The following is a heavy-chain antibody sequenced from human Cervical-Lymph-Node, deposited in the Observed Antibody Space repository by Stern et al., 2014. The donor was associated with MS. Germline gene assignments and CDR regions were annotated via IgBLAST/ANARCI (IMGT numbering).Heavy chain of an antibody. D-gene: IGHD2-2*01. CDR1: GGTFRNFA. Sequence: VQLVESGSVVRKPGSSGNVSCMASGGTFRNFAVNWVRQAPGQGLEWVGGIIPVFGTPTSAQKFQGRVTIISDESTSTVYVELSSLTTEDTAIYFCASAHPATRRGYKGMNVWGQGTTIAVSS. CDR3: ASAHPATRRGYKGMNV. CDR2: IIPVFGTP. J-gene: IGHJ6*02. V-gene: IGHV1-69*01.